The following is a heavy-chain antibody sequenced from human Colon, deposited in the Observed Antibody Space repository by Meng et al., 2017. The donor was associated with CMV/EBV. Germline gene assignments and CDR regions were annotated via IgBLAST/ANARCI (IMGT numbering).Heavy chain of an antibody. Sequence: SETLSLTCTVSGDAISSRSYYWGWIRQTPGKGLEWIGSIYPSGTTYYRPSLTSRITITLDTSKRQLSLKLTSLTVAETAVYYCAGGRVAGAFDSWGQGSVVTVSS. J-gene: IGHJ4*02. CDR2: IYPSGTT. D-gene: IGHD6-19*01. CDR1: GDAISSRSYY. CDR3: AGGRVAGAFDS. V-gene: IGHV4-39*07.